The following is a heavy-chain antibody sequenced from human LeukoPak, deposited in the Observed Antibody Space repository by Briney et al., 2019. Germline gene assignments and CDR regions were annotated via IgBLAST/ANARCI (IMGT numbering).Heavy chain of an antibody. J-gene: IGHJ4*02. D-gene: IGHD6-19*01. CDR2: ISGSGGST. CDR3: ARVGSGWYFYFDY. V-gene: IGHV3-23*01. CDR1: GFTLSNAW. Sequence: GGSLRLPCAASGFTLSNAWMSWVRQAPGKGLEWVSAISGSGGSTYYADSVKGRFTISRDNSKNTLYLQMNSLRAEDTAVYYCARVGSGWYFYFDYWGQGTLVTVSS.